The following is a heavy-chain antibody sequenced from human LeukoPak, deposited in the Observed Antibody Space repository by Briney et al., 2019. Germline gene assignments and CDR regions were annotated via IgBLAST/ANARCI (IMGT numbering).Heavy chain of an antibody. CDR3: ARSIGLTGGGVDV. Sequence: GGSLRLSCAASGFTFRDYNMNWVRQAPGKGLEWVSYITDSGSTIHYADSVNGRFTISRDNAKNSLYLQMNSLRAEDSAVYYCARSIGLTGGGVDVWGRGTTVTVSS. V-gene: IGHV3-11*01. J-gene: IGHJ6*02. D-gene: IGHD3-9*01. CDR1: GFTFRDYN. CDR2: ITDSGSTI.